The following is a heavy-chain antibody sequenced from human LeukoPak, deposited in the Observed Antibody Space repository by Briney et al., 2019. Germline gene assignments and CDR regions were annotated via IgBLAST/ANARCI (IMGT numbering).Heavy chain of an antibody. CDR3: ASTLTGYCSSTSCSGWFDP. D-gene: IGHD2-2*01. V-gene: IGHV3-23*01. J-gene: IGHJ5*02. CDR2: ISGSGGST. Sequence: PGGSLRLSCAASGFTFSNYVMSWVRQAPGKGLEWVSAISGSGGSTYYADSVKGRFTISRDNSKNTLYPQMNSLRAEDTAVYYCASTLTGYCSSTSCSGWFDPWGQGTLVTVSS. CDR1: GFTFSNYV.